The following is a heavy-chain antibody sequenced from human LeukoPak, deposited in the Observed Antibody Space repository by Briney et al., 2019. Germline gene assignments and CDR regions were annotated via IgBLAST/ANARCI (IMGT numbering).Heavy chain of an antibody. V-gene: IGHV3-30*04. D-gene: IGHD1-26*01. J-gene: IGHJ4*02. Sequence: GGSLRLSCAASGFTFSSFAMHWVRQAPGKGLEWVAVISHDGSNKYYVDSVKGRFTISRDNSKNTLYLQMNSLRAEDTAVYFCARNRSIVGPTIFDYWGQGTLVTVSS. CDR3: ARNRSIVGPTIFDY. CDR1: GFTFSSFA. CDR2: ISHDGSNK.